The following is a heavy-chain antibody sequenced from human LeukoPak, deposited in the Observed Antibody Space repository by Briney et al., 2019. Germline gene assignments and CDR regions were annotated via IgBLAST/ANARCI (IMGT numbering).Heavy chain of an antibody. J-gene: IGHJ3*02. CDR1: GFTFSSYG. V-gene: IGHV3-33*08. CDR3: ARDKNYYGSGSPSLDAFDI. D-gene: IGHD3-10*01. Sequence: GRSLRLSCVASGFTFSSYGMHWVRQAPGKGLEWVALIWYDGSNLYYADSVKGRFTISKDSSKNTLYLHMNSLRAEDTAVYYCARDKNYYGSGSPSLDAFDIWGQGTMVTVSS. CDR2: IWYDGSNL.